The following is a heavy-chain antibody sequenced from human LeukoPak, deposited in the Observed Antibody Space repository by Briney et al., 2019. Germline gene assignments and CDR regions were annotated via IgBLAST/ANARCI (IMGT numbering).Heavy chain of an antibody. Sequence: SETLSLTCSVSGDSIRRYYWSWLRQSPGKGLEWIGLMYYSGITKYNPSLQSRVTMSLDTSTNHFSLTVNSVTAADTAVYYCATFFVGSSGHFDYWGQGTLVTVSS. J-gene: IGHJ4*02. CDR1: GDSIRRYY. V-gene: IGHV4-59*01. CDR3: ATFFVGSSGHFDY. D-gene: IGHD2-15*01. CDR2: MYYSGIT.